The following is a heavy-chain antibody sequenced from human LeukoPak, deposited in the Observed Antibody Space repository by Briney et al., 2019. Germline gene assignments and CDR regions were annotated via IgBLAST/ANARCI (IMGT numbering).Heavy chain of an antibody. CDR1: GYTITELS. CDR3: ATAASSGWPGNFDY. D-gene: IGHD6-19*01. V-gene: IGHV1-24*01. Sequence: ASVKVSCKVSGYTITELSMHWVRQAPGKGLEWMGGFDPEDGETIYAQKFQGRVTMTEDTSTDTAYMELSSLRSEDTAVYYCATAASSGWPGNFDYWGQGTLVTVSS. J-gene: IGHJ4*02. CDR2: FDPEDGET.